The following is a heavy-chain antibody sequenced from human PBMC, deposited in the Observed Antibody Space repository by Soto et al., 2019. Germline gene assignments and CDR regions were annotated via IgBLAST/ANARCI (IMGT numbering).Heavy chain of an antibody. CDR3: ARARCSSTSCSYSFDY. CDR1: GFTFSSYD. D-gene: IGHD2-2*01. Sequence: EVQLVESGGGLVQPGGSLRLSCAASGFTFSSYDMHWVRQATGKGLEWVSAIGTAGDTYYPGSVKGRFTISRENATNSLYLQMNSLRAGDSAVYYCARARCSSTSCSYSFDYWGQGTLVTVSS. CDR2: IGTAGDT. J-gene: IGHJ4*02. V-gene: IGHV3-13*04.